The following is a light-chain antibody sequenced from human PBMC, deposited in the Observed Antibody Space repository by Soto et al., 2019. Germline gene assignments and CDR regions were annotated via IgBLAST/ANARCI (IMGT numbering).Light chain of an antibody. J-gene: IGKJ1*01. CDR1: QNVSTY. V-gene: IGKV3-11*01. CDR3: QQRSRWPGT. CDR2: DAS. Sequence: EIVLTQSPATLSLSPGGRGTLSCRASQNVSTYLIWYQQKPGQAPRLLIYDASNRATGIPARFSGSGSGTDFTLTISSLEPEYSAVYYCQQRSRWPGTFGQGTKVDIK.